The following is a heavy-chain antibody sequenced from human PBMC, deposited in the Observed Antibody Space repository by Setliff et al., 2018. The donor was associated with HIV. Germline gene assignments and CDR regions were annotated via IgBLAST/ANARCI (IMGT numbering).Heavy chain of an antibody. CDR2: IIPISGTA. D-gene: IGHD2-15*01. CDR3: VTGEGLRF. J-gene: IGHJ4*02. Sequence: SVKVSCKASGGTFSNYGMSWVRQAPGQGLEWMGGIIPISGTANYAQKFQGRVTITTDESTSTAYMELSGLRSEDTAVYYCVTGEGLRFWGQGTLVTVSS. V-gene: IGHV1-69*05. CDR1: GGTFSNYG.